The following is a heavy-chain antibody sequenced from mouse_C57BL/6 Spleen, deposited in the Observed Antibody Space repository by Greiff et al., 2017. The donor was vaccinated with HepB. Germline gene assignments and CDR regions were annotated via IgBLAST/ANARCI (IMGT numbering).Heavy chain of an antibody. CDR1: GYTFTSYW. CDR3: AMAPLYGYGATGYAIDY. V-gene: IGHV1-69*01. CDR2: IDPSDSYT. J-gene: IGHJ4*01. D-gene: IGHD2-2*01. Sequence: VQLQQSGAELVMPGASVKLSCKASGYTFTSYWMHWVKQRPGQGLEWIGEIDPSDSYTNYNQKFKGKSTLTVDKSSSTAYMQLSSLTSEDSAVYYCAMAPLYGYGATGYAIDYWGQGTSVTVSS.